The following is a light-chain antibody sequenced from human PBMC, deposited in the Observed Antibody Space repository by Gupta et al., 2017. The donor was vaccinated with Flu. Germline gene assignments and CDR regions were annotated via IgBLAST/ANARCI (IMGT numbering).Light chain of an antibody. CDR2: END. J-gene: IGLJ3*02. CDR1: SSNVGNVY. V-gene: IGLV1-51*02. CDR3: GTWDNSLNIMM. Sequence: QSVLTQPPSMSAAPGPKVTISCSGSSSNVGNVYVSWYQQLPGTAPKLLIYENDKRPSGIPDRFSASKSGTSATLGITGLQTGDEADYYCGTWDNSLNIMMFGGGTRLTVL.